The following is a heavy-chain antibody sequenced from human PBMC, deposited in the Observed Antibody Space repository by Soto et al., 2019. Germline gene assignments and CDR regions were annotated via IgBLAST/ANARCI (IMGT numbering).Heavy chain of an antibody. D-gene: IGHD1-26*01. J-gene: IGHJ4*02. CDR1: GGTFSSYS. CDR3: ARDGGRHSGGIDY. CDR2: IIPIFGPA. V-gene: IGHV1-69*01. Sequence: QVQLVQSGAEVKKPGSSVKVSCKASGGTFSSYSINWVRQAPGQGLEWMGEIIPIFGPANYAQKFQGRVTITADESTSTAYMELSSLRSEDTAVYYCARDGGRHSGGIDYWGQGTLVNVSS.